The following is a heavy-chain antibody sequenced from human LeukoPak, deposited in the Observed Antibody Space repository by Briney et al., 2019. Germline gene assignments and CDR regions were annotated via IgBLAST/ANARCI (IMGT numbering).Heavy chain of an antibody. V-gene: IGHV1-69*06. CDR1: GYTFTGYY. J-gene: IGHJ6*03. CDR2: IIPMFGTA. CDR3: ARVVGLTGYSSTWYSGYYYYMDV. Sequence: SVKVSCKASGYTFTGYYLHWVRQTPGQGLEWMGGIIPMFGTANYAQKFQDRVTITADKSTSTAYMELSSLRSEDTAVYYCARVVGLTGYSSTWYSGYYYYMDVWGKGTTVTVSS. D-gene: IGHD6-13*01.